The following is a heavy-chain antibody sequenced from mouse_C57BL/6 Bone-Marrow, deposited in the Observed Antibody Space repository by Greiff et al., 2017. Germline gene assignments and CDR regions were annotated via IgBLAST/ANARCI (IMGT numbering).Heavy chain of an antibody. CDR3: ARARYYAMDY. V-gene: IGHV5-16*01. CDR2: INYDGSST. Sequence: EVKLMESEGGLVQPGSSMKLSCTASGFTFSDYYMAWVRQVPEKGLEWVANINYDGSSTYYLDSLKSRFIISRDNAKNILYLQMSSLKSEDTATYYCARARYYAMDYWGQGTSVTVSS. J-gene: IGHJ4*01. CDR1: GFTFSDYY.